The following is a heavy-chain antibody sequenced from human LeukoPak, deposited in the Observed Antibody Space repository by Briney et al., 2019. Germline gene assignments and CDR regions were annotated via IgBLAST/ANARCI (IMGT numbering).Heavy chain of an antibody. V-gene: IGHV3-7*03. CDR3: ARGGRFGMDV. CDR2: IKEDGREI. D-gene: IGHD1-26*01. Sequence: PGGSLRLSCAASGFTFSSYAMHWVRQAPGKGLEWVANIKEDGREIYYVDSVKGRLIISRDNAKNSLYLQMNTLRVEDTAVYYCARGGRFGMDVWGQGTTVTVSS. J-gene: IGHJ6*02. CDR1: GFTFSSYA.